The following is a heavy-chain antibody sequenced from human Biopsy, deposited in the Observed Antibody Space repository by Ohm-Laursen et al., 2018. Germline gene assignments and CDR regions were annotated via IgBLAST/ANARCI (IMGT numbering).Heavy chain of an antibody. CDR3: ARAFRGQYFYYYYGMDV. CDR1: GFTFDDYG. CDR2: ISWDGRTR. Sequence: SLRLSRAATGFTFDDYGMHWVRQAPWKGLEWVSLISWDGRTRYYADSVKGRFTISRDNSKNSLYLQMNSLRLEDTALYFCARAFRGQYFYYYYGMDVWGQGTTVTVSS. J-gene: IGHJ6*02. D-gene: IGHD3-9*01. V-gene: IGHV3-43D*04.